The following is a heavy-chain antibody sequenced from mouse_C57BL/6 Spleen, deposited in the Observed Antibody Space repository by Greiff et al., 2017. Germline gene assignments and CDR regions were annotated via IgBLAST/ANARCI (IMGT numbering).Heavy chain of an antibody. CDR1: GYTFTDYN. CDR3: TRPLYYGSLYFDY. D-gene: IGHD1-1*01. V-gene: IGHV1-18*01. CDR2: INPNNGGT. Sequence: EVQLQQSGPELVKPGASVKIPCKASGYTFTDYNMDWVKQSHGKSLEWIGDINPNNGGTSYNQKFTGKAKLTAVTSASTAYMELSSLTNEDSAVYYCTRPLYYGSLYFDYWGQGTTLTVSS. J-gene: IGHJ2*01.